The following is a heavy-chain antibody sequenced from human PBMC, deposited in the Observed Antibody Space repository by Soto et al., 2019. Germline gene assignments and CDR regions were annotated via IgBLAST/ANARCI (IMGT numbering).Heavy chain of an antibody. CDR2: IIPIFGTA. CDR1: GGTFSSYA. V-gene: IGHV1-69*01. D-gene: IGHD1-26*01. J-gene: IGHJ6*02. Sequence: QVQLVQSGAEVKKPGSSVKVSCKASGGTFSSYAISWVRQVPGQGLEWMGGIIPIFGTANYAQKFQGRVTITADESTSTAYMELSSLRSEDTAVYYCARGHSGSYAYYYDGMDVWGQGTTVTVSS. CDR3: ARGHSGSYAYYYDGMDV.